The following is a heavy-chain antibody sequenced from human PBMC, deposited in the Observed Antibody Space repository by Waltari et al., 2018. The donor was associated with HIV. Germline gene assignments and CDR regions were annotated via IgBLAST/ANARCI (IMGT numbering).Heavy chain of an antibody. Sequence: QVHLVQSGTEVKRPGASVKISCKAYGDTFISFDVNWVRQAAGQGPEWLGWMNPNSGNTASPYIFEDRGTMTRDISADTAYMEMSGLAPEDTAIYYCARNSSGKGNRYFYYGLDVWGQGTPVTV. J-gene: IGHJ6*02. CDR1: GDTFISFD. CDR3: ARNSSGKGNRYFYYGLDV. CDR2: MNPNSGNT. D-gene: IGHD3-22*01. V-gene: IGHV1-8*02.